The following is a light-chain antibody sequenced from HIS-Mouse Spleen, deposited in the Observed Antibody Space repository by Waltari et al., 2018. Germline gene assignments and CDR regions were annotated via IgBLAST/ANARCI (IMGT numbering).Light chain of an antibody. J-gene: IGLJ3*02. V-gene: IGLV2-23*01. CDR2: AGS. CDR3: CSYAGSSTWV. CDR1: SRDVGSYNL. Sequence: QSALTQPASVSGSPGQSITISCTGTSRDVGSYNLVSWYQQPPGKAPKLLMYAGSTRPSGFSNRFSGSKSGNTASLTISGLQAEDEADYYCCSYAGSSTWVFGGGTKLTVL.